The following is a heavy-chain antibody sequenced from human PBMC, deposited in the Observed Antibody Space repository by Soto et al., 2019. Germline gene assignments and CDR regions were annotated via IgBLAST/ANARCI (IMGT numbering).Heavy chain of an antibody. CDR2: IIPVFQTA. CDR3: ARGGSGYTWFNEF. D-gene: IGHD3-22*01. CDR1: GGLFSSYP. Sequence: QEQLVQSGAEVKKPGSSVKVSCKASGGLFSSYPISWARPVPGQGLEWMGGIIPVFQTAYYTQRFQGRVTITADESTNTAYMELSSLRSEDTAIYYCARGGSGYTWFNEFWGQGTLVTVSS. J-gene: IGHJ4*02. V-gene: IGHV1-69*01.